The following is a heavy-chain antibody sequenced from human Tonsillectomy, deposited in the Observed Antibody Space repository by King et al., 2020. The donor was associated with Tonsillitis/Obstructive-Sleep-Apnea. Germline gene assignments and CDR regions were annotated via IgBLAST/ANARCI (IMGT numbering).Heavy chain of an antibody. Sequence: QLVQSGAEVKKPGSSVKVSCKASGGTFSSYAISWVRQAPGQGLEWMGGIIPILAIANYAQKFQGRVTIIADKSTSTAYMELSSLRSEDTAVYYCELWGNDAFDIWGQGTMVTVSS. D-gene: IGHD3-10*01. CDR2: IIPILAIA. CDR1: GGTFSSYA. J-gene: IGHJ3*02. V-gene: IGHV1-69*10. CDR3: ELWGNDAFDI.